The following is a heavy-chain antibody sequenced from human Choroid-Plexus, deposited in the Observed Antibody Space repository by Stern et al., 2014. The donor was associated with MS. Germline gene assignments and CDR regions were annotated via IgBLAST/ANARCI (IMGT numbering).Heavy chain of an antibody. CDR1: GFTFGSCA. V-gene: IGHV3-30*18. D-gene: IGHD2/OR15-2a*01. Sequence: VQLVESGGGVVQPGRPLRLSCVASGFTFGSCAMHWVRQAPCKGLEWVPGVSYDGSNKYYADSVKGRFTISRDNSQNTLYMQMSSLRPEDTAVYYCAKDRHYLTYFFDHWGQGSLVTVSS. CDR2: VSYDGSNK. CDR3: AKDRHYLTYFFDH. J-gene: IGHJ5*02.